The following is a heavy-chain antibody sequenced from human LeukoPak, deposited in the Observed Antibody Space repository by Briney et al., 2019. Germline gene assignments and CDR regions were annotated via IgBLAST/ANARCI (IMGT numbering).Heavy chain of an antibody. J-gene: IGHJ6*02. CDR1: GFTFSSYA. Sequence: GGSLRLSCAASGFTFSSYAMHWVRQAPGKGLEYVSAISSNGGSTYYANSVKGRFTISRDNSKNTLYLQMNSLRAEDTAVYYCARDGSPDLITIFGVVKGYYGMDVWGQGTTVTVSS. V-gene: IGHV3-64*01. D-gene: IGHD3-3*01. CDR3: ARDGSPDLITIFGVVKGYYGMDV. CDR2: ISSNGGST.